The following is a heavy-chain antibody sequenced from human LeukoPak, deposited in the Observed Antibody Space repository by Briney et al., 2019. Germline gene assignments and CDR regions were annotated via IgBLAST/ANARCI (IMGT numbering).Heavy chain of an antibody. D-gene: IGHD6-13*01. V-gene: IGHV1-2*02. CDR2: INPNSGGT. Sequence: GASVKVSCKASGYTFTSYYMHWVRQAPGQGLEWMGWINPNSGGTNYAQEFQGRVTMTRDTSISTAYMELSRLRSDDTAVYYCARDLSSRPGRIEYWGQGTLVTVSS. CDR1: GYTFTSYY. CDR3: ARDLSSRPGRIEY. J-gene: IGHJ4*02.